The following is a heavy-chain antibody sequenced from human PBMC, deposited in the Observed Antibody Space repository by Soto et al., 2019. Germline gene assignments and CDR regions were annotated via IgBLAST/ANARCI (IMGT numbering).Heavy chain of an antibody. CDR3: ARDPSIFGGQDYYYGMDV. J-gene: IGHJ6*02. CDR1: GYTFTSYG. V-gene: IGHV1-18*01. Sequence: QVQLVQSGAEVKKPGASVKVSCKASGYTFTSYGISWVRQAPGQGLEWMGWISAYNGNTNYAQKLQGRVTMTTDTTTSTAYMALSSLRSDDTAVYYCARDPSIFGGQDYYYGMDVWGQGTTVTVSS. D-gene: IGHD3-3*01. CDR2: ISAYNGNT.